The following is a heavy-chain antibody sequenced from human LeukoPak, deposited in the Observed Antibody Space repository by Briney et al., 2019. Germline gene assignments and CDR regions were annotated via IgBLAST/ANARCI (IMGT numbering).Heavy chain of an antibody. CDR3: ARSYSSGYDRLDY. CDR1: GGSFSGYY. D-gene: IGHD5-12*01. V-gene: IGHV4-34*01. CDR2: INHSGST. Sequence: SETLSLTCAVYGGSFSGYYWSWIRQPPGKGLEWIGEINHSGSTNYNPSLKSRVTISVDTSKNQFSLRLSSVTAADTAVYYCARSYSSGYDRLDYWGQGTLVAVSS. J-gene: IGHJ4*02.